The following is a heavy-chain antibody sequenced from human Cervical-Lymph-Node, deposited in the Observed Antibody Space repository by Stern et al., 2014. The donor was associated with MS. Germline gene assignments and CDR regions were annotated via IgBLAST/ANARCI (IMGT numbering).Heavy chain of an antibody. CDR2: IAPRYSDT. J-gene: IGHJ4*02. V-gene: IGHV5-51*01. Sequence: QLVQSGAEVKKPGDSLRISCKGSGYDFNTYWIAWVRQMPGKGLEWMGMIAPRYSDTRYSPSFQGQVTISADKSIRTAYLQWRSLKASDTALYFCARWGDGDASLDYWGQGALVSVSS. CDR3: ARWGDGDASLDY. D-gene: IGHD4-17*01. CDR1: GYDFNTYW.